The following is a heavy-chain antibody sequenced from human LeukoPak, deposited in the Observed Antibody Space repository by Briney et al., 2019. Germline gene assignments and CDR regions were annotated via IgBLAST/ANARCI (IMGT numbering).Heavy chain of an antibody. D-gene: IGHD2-21*02. CDR3: ARDWIVVVTAKYYGMDV. Sequence: PGGSLRLPCAASGFTYSSYSMNWVRQAPGKGLEWVSSISSSSSYIYYADSVKGRFTISRDNSKNTLWLQMNSLRAEDTAVYYCARDWIVVVTAKYYGMDVWGQGTTVTVSS. J-gene: IGHJ6*02. V-gene: IGHV3-21*01. CDR1: GFTYSSYS. CDR2: ISSSSSYI.